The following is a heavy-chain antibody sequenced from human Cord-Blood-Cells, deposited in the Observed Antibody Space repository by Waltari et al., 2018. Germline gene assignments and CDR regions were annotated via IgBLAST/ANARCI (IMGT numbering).Heavy chain of an antibody. J-gene: IGHJ4*02. CDR1: GFTVSSNY. CDR2: IYSVGST. CDR3: ARGGYCTNGVCFDY. Sequence: EVQLVESGGGLIQPGGSLRLSCAASGFTVSSNYMSWVRQAPGKGLEWVSVIYSVGSTYYADSVKGRFTISRDNSKNTLYLQMNSLRAEDTAVYYCARGGYCTNGVCFDYWGQGTLVTVSS. V-gene: IGHV3-53*01. D-gene: IGHD2-8*01.